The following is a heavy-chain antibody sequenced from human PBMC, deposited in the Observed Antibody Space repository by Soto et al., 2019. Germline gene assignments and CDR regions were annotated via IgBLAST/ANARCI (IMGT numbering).Heavy chain of an antibody. CDR2: VYYAGAT. V-gene: IGHV4-59*01. CDR1: GDAMSSNY. D-gene: IGHD3-16*01. J-gene: IGHJ6*02. CDR3: ARAMGDWGTYYYYYGMDV. Sequence: QVQLQESGPGLVRPSETPSLTCTVSGDAMSSNYWSWIRQPPGKGLEWIGYVYYAGATSYNPSLKSRVTISVDTSKNQFSLKLSSVTAADTAVYYCARAMGDWGTYYYYYGMDVWGQGTTVTVSS.